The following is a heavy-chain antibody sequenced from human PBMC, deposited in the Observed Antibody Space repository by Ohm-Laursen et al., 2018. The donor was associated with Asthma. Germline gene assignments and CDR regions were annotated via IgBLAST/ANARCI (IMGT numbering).Heavy chain of an antibody. D-gene: IGHD1-26*01. CDR2: ISTASTFI. Sequence: GSLRLSCTASGYTFSRYSIHWVRQFPGKGLEWVASISTASTFIYYADSVRGRLTTSRDNAKNSVYLQMNSLRAEDTALYYCARIGPEWELPGREYSLHHWGEGTLVTVSS. CDR1: GYTFSRYS. V-gene: IGHV3-21*01. CDR3: ARIGPEWELPGREYSLHH. J-gene: IGHJ1*01.